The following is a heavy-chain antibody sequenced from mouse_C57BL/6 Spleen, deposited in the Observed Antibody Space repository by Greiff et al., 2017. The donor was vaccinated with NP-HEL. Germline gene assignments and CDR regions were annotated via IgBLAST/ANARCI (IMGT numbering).Heavy chain of an antibody. D-gene: IGHD2-5*01. J-gene: IGHJ3*01. CDR1: GYTFTSYW. CDR2: IHPNSGST. Sequence: VQLQQPGAELVKPGASVKLSCKASGYTFTSYWLHWVKQWPGQGLEWIGMIHPNSGSTNYNEKFKSKATLTVDKSSSTAYMQLSILTSEDSAVYYCARSYSIAWFAYWGQGTLVTVSA. V-gene: IGHV1-64*01. CDR3: ARSYSIAWFAY.